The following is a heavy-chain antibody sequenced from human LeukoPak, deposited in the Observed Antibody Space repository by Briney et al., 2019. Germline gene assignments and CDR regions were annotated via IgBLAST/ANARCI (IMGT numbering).Heavy chain of an antibody. CDR2: IWSDGSNK. D-gene: IGHD3-10*01. CDR3: VRASGSFDY. J-gene: IGHJ4*02. Sequence: GGSLRLSCAASGFTFSDYGIHWVRRAPGKGLEWVAVIWSDGSNKYYADSVKGRFTIFRDNSRKTLYLQMNSLRVEDTAVYYCVRASGSFDYWGQGTLVTVSS. V-gene: IGHV3-33*01. CDR1: GFTFSDYG.